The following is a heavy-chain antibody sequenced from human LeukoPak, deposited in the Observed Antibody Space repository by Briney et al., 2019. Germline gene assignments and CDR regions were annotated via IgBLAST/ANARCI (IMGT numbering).Heavy chain of an antibody. CDR3: ARDQAYCSGGSCYSSY. D-gene: IGHD2-15*01. Sequence: PGGSLRLSCAASGFTFSSYSMNWVRQAPGKGLEWVSYISSSSSTIYYADSVKGRFTISRDNAKNSLYLQMNSLRAEDTAVYYCARDQAYCSGGSCYSSYWGQGTLVTVSS. CDR1: GFTFSSYS. CDR2: ISSSSSTI. V-gene: IGHV3-48*01. J-gene: IGHJ4*02.